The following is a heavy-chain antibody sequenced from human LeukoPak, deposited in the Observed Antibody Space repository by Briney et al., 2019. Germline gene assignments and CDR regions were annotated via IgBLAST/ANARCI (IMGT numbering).Heavy chain of an antibody. D-gene: IGHD2-15*01. V-gene: IGHV1-18*01. CDR2: ISAYNGNT. J-gene: IGHJ4*02. CDR1: GYTFTSYG. Sequence: GASVKVSCKASGYTFTSYGISWVRQVPGQGLEWMGWISAYNGNTNYAQKFQGRVTITADKSTSTAYMELSSLRSEDTAVYYCAREGPDIVVVVAATGYYFDYWGQGTLVTVSS. CDR3: AREGPDIVVVVAATGYYFDY.